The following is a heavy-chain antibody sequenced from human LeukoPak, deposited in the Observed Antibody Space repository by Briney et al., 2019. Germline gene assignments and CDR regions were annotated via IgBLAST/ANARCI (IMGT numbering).Heavy chain of an antibody. CDR3: ARATNYYYDSSGYAPDFDY. Sequence: GGSLRLSCAASGFTFSSYAMSWVRQAPGKGLEWVALISYDASNKYYADSVKGRFTISRDNSENTLYLQMNSLRAEDTAVYYCARATNYYYDSSGYAPDFDYWGQGTLVTVSS. CDR1: GFTFSSYA. D-gene: IGHD3-22*01. V-gene: IGHV3-30*04. J-gene: IGHJ4*02. CDR2: ISYDASNK.